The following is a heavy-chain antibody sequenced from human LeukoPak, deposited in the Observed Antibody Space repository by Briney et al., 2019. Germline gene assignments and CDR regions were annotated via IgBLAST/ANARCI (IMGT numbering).Heavy chain of an antibody. CDR1: GYTFIDYY. V-gene: IGHV1-2*06. J-gene: IGHJ4*02. Sequence: ASVTVSFTASGYTFIDYYFNWVRQAPGQGPEWMGRINVKSGATDYAQKFQGRVTVTRDTSISTAYMELSSLRSDDTAVYYCARVGRESSTGWLDYWGQGTLVTVSS. D-gene: IGHD6-19*01. CDR3: ARVGRESSTGWLDY. CDR2: INVKSGAT.